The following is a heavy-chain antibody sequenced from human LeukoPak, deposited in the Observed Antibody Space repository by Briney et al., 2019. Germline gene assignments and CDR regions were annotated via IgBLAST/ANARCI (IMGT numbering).Heavy chain of an antibody. D-gene: IGHD4-17*01. CDR3: SATVTTGGYYFDY. CDR2: IYHSGST. J-gene: IGHJ4*02. Sequence: PSGTLSLTCAVSGGSISSSNWWSWVRHPPGKGLEWIGEIYHSGSTNYNPSLKSRVTISVDKSKNQFSLKLSSVTAADTAVYYCSATVTTGGYYFDYWGQGTLVTVSS. CDR1: GGSISSSNW. V-gene: IGHV4-4*02.